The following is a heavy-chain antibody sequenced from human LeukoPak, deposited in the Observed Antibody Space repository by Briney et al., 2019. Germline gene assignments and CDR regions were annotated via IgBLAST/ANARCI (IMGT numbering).Heavy chain of an antibody. CDR1: GVTVKEYW. J-gene: IGHJ4*02. V-gene: IGHV3-7*01. CDR3: AREGRRAGDIGFDY. Sequence: PGGSLRLSCADSGVTVKEYWMSWGRQAPGKKMEWVANIKQDGSEEYYVDSVKGRFTISRGHAKNSLYLQMNSLRAEDTAVYYCAREGRRAGDIGFDYWGQGILVTVSS. CDR2: IKQDGSEE. D-gene: IGHD2-15*01.